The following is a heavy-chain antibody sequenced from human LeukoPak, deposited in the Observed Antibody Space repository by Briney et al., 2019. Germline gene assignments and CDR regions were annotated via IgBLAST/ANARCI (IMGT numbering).Heavy chain of an antibody. V-gene: IGHV4-34*01. Sequence: SETLSLTCAVSGGSISSGGYYWSWIRQPPGKGLEWIGEINHSGSTNYNPSLKSRVTISVDTSKNQFSLKLSSVTAADTAVYYCARARGYSSGSLTRFFDYWGQGTLVTVSS. D-gene: IGHD6-19*01. CDR1: GGSISSGGYY. CDR2: INHSGST. CDR3: ARARGYSSGSLTRFFDY. J-gene: IGHJ4*02.